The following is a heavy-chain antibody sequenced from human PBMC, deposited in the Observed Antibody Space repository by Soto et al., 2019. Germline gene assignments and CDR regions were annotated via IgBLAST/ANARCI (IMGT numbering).Heavy chain of an antibody. CDR1: GGTFSSYA. V-gene: IGHV1-69*13. Sequence: AAVKVSCKASGGTFSSYAISWVRQAPGQGLEWMGGIIPIFGTANYVQKFQGRVTITADESTSTAYMELSSLSSEDTAVYYCARSSISGSSLYAFDIWGQGTMVTVSS. CDR3: ARSSISGSSLYAFDI. J-gene: IGHJ3*02. D-gene: IGHD1-26*01. CDR2: IIPIFGTA.